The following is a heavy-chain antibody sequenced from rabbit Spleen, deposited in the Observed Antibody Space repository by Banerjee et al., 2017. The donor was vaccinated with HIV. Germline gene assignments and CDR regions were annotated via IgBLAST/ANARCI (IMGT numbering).Heavy chain of an antibody. CDR2: IDPVFGST. CDR3: AREGYSSGWDFNL. V-gene: IGHV1S47*01. D-gene: IGHD4-1*01. J-gene: IGHJ4*01. Sequence: QTQLVESGGGLVQPGGSLKLSCKASRFDLSVYGMSWVRQAPGKGLEWIGYIDPVFGSTYYASWVNGRFTISSDNAQNTVFLQMTSLTAADTATYFCAREGYSSGWDFNLWGQAPSSPS. CDR1: RFDLSVYG.